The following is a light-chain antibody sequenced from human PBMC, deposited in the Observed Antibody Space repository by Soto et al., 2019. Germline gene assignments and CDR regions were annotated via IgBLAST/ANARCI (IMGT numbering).Light chain of an antibody. CDR2: GAS. CDR3: QQYGSSLYT. J-gene: IGKJ2*01. Sequence: EIVLTQSPGTLSLSPGERATLSCRASQSVSSTYLAWYRQKPGQAPRLLIYGASSRATGIPDRFSGSGSGTDFTLTISGLEPEDFAVYYCQQYGSSLYTFGQGTKVEIK. CDR1: QSVSSTY. V-gene: IGKV3-20*01.